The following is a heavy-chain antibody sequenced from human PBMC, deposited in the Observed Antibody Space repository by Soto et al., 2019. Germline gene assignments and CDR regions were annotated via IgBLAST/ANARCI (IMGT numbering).Heavy chain of an antibody. J-gene: IGHJ3*01. D-gene: IGHD2-21*02. V-gene: IGHV3-23*01. Sequence: EVQLLESGGGLVQPGGSLRLSCAASGFTFNTYAMNWVRQAPGKGLEWVASISGSGGTINYEDAVKGRFTTSRDTSKNTLYLQMNSLSAEDTAVYYCAKGFIVVVTAIRPDDNFDVWGQGTMVTVSS. CDR3: AKGFIVVVTAIRPDDNFDV. CDR1: GFTFNTYA. CDR2: ISGSGGTI.